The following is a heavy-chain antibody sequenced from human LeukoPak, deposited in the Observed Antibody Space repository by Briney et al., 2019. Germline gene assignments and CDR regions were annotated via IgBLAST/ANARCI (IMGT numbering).Heavy chain of an antibody. D-gene: IGHD1-1*01. CDR2: INHSGST. J-gene: IGHJ3*02. CDR3: ARTVCTAGTTCCFGI. CDR1: GGSISSSSYY. Sequence: SETLSLTCTVSGGSISSSSYYWSWIRQPPGKGLEWIGEINHSGSTNYNPSLKSRVTISVDTSKNQFSLRLSSVTAADTAVYYCARTVCTAGTTCCFGIWGQGTMVTVSS. V-gene: IGHV4-39*07.